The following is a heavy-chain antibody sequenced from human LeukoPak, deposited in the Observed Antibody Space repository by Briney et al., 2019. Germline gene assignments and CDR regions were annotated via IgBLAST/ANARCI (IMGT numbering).Heavy chain of an antibody. D-gene: IGHD6-13*01. Sequence: GSLRLSCAASGFTFSSYAMSWVRQAPGKGLEWIGYIYYSGSTTYNPSLRNRVTISVDTSKNQFSLKLTSVTAADTAVYYCARHHLIRAAADHDAFDIWGQGTMVTVSS. V-gene: IGHV4-59*01. CDR1: GFTFSSYA. CDR2: IYYSGST. J-gene: IGHJ3*02. CDR3: ARHHLIRAAADHDAFDI.